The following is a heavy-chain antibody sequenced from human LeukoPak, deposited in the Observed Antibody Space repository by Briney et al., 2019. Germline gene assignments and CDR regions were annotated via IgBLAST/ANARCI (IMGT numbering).Heavy chain of an antibody. J-gene: IGHJ5*02. CDR1: GGSISSSSYY. CDR2: IYYSGST. CDR3: ARIYGDYGWFDP. Sequence: SETLSLTCTVSGGSISSSSYYWGWIRQPPEKGLEWIGSIYYSGSTNYNPSLKSRVTMSVDTSKNQFSLKLSSVTAADTAVYYCARIYGDYGWFDPWGQGTLVTVSS. D-gene: IGHD4-17*01. V-gene: IGHV4-39*07.